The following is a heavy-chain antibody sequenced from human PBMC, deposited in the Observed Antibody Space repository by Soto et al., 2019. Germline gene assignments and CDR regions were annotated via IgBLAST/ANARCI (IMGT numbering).Heavy chain of an antibody. Sequence: SETLSLTCAVSGGSISSSNWWSWVRQPPGKGLEWIGEIYHSGSANYNPSLKSRVTISVDKSKNQFSLKLSSVTAADTAVYYCARMDTAMVTVDYYYYYGMDVWGQGTTVTVSS. V-gene: IGHV4-4*02. J-gene: IGHJ6*02. D-gene: IGHD5-18*01. CDR1: GGSISSSNW. CDR3: ARMDTAMVTVDYYYYYGMDV. CDR2: IYHSGSA.